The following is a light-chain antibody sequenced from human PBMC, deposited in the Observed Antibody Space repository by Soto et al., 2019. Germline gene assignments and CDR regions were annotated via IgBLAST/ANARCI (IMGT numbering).Light chain of an antibody. V-gene: IGKV1-39*01. CDR1: QSIANY. Sequence: DIQMTQSPSSLSASVGDRVTLTCRASQSIANYLNWYQQNPGKAPKLLIYGASRLQSGVPSRFSGGGSGTDFTLTISSLPPEDFATYYCQQTYTTSWTFGQGTKVDIK. CDR3: QQTYTTSWT. CDR2: GAS. J-gene: IGKJ1*01.